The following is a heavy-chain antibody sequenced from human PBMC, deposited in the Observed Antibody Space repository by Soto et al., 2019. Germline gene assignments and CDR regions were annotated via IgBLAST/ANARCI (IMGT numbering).Heavy chain of an antibody. V-gene: IGHV3-49*04. CDR2: IRSKTYGGTT. CDR1: GFTFGDYA. D-gene: IGHD1-26*01. CDR3: TRTYSGSYLVPFDY. J-gene: IGHJ4*02. Sequence: PGGSLRLSCTASGFTFGDYAMSWVRQAPGKGLEWVGFIRSKTYGGTTEYAASVKGRFTISRDDSKSIAYLQMNGLKTEDTAVYFCTRTYSGSYLVPFDYWGQGTLVTVSS.